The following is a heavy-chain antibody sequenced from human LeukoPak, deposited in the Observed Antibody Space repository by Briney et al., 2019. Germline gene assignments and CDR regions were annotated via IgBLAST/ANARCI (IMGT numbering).Heavy chain of an antibody. CDR2: FDPEDGET. CDR3: ARHSPTRRGYSYGNIDY. V-gene: IGHV1-24*01. D-gene: IGHD5-18*01. Sequence: ASVKVSCKVSGYTLTELSMHWVRQAPGKGLEWMGGFDPEDGETIYAQKFQGRVTMTEDTSTDTAYMELSSLRSEDTAVYYCARHSPTRRGYSYGNIDYWGQGTLVTVSS. CDR1: GYTLTELS. J-gene: IGHJ4*02.